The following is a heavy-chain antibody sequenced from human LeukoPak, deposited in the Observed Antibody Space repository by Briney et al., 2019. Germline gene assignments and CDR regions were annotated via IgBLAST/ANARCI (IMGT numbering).Heavy chain of an antibody. Sequence: PGGSLRLSCAASGITVSCNYMSWVRQAPGKGLEWVSVIYSGGSTYYADSVKGRFTISRDNSKNTLYLQMNSLRAEDTAVYYCARERVDSSPRMLGYCSGGSCYSVGYFDYWGQGTLVTVSS. D-gene: IGHD2-15*01. CDR1: GITVSCNY. CDR2: IYSGGST. J-gene: IGHJ4*02. CDR3: ARERVDSSPRMLGYCSGGSCYSVGYFDY. V-gene: IGHV3-66*01.